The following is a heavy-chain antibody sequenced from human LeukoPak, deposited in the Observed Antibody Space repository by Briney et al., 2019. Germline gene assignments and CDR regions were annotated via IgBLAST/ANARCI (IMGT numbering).Heavy chain of an antibody. Sequence: SETLSLTCTVSGYSISSGYYWGWIRQPPGKGLEWIGSIYHSGSTYYSPSLKSRVTISVDTSKNQFSLKLSSVTAADTAVYYCARVKGYYYMDVWGKGTTVTVSS. CDR1: GYSISSGYY. J-gene: IGHJ6*03. CDR2: IYHSGST. CDR3: ARVKGYYYMDV. V-gene: IGHV4-38-2*02.